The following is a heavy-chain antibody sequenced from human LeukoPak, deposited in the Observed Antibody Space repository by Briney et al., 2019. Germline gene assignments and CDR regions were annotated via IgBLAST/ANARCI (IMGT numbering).Heavy chain of an antibody. CDR3: ARVRDGYNDAYDI. V-gene: IGHV1-46*01. J-gene: IGHJ3*02. CDR2: VNPSGDST. Sequence: GASVKVSCEASGYTFTAYYVHWLRQAPGQGLEWMGIVNPSGDSTNYAQNFQGRVTMTDDTSTSTVYMELSSLRSEDTAVYYCARVRDGYNDAYDIWGQGTMVTVTS. CDR1: GYTFTAYY. D-gene: IGHD5-24*01.